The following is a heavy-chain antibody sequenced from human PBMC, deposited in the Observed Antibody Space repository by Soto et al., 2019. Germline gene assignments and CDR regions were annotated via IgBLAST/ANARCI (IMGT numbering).Heavy chain of an antibody. V-gene: IGHV4-31*03. CDR3: ARVQGPCYYYGMDV. Sequence: SETLSLTCTVSGGSISSGGYYWSWIRQHPGKGLEWIGYIYYSGSTYYNPSLKSRVTISVDTSKNQFSLKLSSVTAADTAVYYCARVQGPCYYYGMDVWGQGTTVTVSS. J-gene: IGHJ6*02. CDR1: GGSISSGGYY. CDR2: IYYSGST.